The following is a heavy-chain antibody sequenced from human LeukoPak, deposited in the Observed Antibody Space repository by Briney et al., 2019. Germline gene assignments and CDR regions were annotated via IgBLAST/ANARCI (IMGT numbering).Heavy chain of an antibody. CDR2: INHSGST. J-gene: IGHJ5*02. CDR3: ARVRFLEWLWFDP. Sequence: SETLSLTCAVNGGSFSGYYWSWIRQPPGKGLEWIGEINHSGSTNYNPSLKSRVTISVDTSKNQFSLKLSSVTAADTAVYYCARVRFLEWLWFDPWGQGTLVTVSS. V-gene: IGHV4-34*01. CDR1: GGSFSGYY. D-gene: IGHD3-3*01.